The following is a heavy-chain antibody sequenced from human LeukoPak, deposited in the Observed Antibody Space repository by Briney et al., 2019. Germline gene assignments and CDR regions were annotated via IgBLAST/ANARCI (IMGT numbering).Heavy chain of an antibody. V-gene: IGHV4-4*09. CDR2: IYTSGST. Sequence: PSETLSFTCTVSGGSISSYYWSWIPQPPGKGLEWIGYIYTSGSTNYNPSLKSRVTISVDTSKNQFSLKLSSVTAADTAVYYCARLDPYCSSTSCWFDPWGQGTLVTVSS. D-gene: IGHD2-2*01. J-gene: IGHJ5*02. CDR3: ARLDPYCSSTSCWFDP. CDR1: GGSISSYY.